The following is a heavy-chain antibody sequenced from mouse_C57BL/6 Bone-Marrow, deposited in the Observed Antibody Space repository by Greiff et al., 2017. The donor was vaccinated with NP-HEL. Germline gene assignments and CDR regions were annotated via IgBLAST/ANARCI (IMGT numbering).Heavy chain of an antibody. V-gene: IGHV1-26*01. Sequence: EVQLQQSGPELVKPGASVKISCKASGYTFTDYYMNWVKQSHGKSLEWIGDINPNNGGTSYNQKFKGKATLTVDKSSSTAYMELRSLTSEDSAVYYCAREGIYYYGSWYFDVWGTGTTVTVSS. CDR2: INPNNGGT. J-gene: IGHJ1*03. D-gene: IGHD1-1*01. CDR1: GYTFTDYY. CDR3: AREGIYYYGSWYFDV.